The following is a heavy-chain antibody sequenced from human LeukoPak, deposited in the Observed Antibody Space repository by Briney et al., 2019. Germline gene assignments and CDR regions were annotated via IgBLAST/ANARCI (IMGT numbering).Heavy chain of an antibody. D-gene: IGHD3-22*01. Sequence: SETLSLTCTVSGGSISSYYWSWIRQPPGKGLEWIGYIYYSGSTNYNPSLKSRVTISIDTSKNQFSLNLNSVTAADTAVYYCAREGSSGYYRYWGQGTLVTVSS. J-gene: IGHJ4*02. CDR1: GGSISSYY. V-gene: IGHV4-59*01. CDR3: AREGSSGYYRY. CDR2: IYYSGST.